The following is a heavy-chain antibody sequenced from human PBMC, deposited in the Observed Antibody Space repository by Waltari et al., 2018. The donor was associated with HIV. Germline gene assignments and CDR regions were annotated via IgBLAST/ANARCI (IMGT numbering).Heavy chain of an antibody. V-gene: IGHV4-39*01. CDR3: GRTYCSASSSCQYFDS. CDR2: LYYSGRT. J-gene: IGHJ4*02. Sequence: QLQLQESGPGLVTPSETLSLTCTVSGGSVSSSSHYWGWIRQPPGKGLEWLGTLYYSGRTYYNPSLKSRVTISLDTSKNQFSLKLTSVTAADTAVYFCGRTYCSASSSCQYFDSWGQGTLATVSS. D-gene: IGHD6-13*01. CDR1: GGSVSSSSHY.